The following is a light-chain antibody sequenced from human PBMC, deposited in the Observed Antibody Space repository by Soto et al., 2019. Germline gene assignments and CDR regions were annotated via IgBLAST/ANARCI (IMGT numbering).Light chain of an antibody. Sequence: ELAQSPSVSVSPGQTARITCSGDALPKQYVYWYQQKSGQAPVLVIYRDTERPSGIPERFSGSSSGTTVTLTISGVQAEDEADYYCQSADSSGTYVFGTGTKVTVL. J-gene: IGLJ1*01. CDR2: RDT. CDR1: ALPKQY. CDR3: QSADSSGTYV. V-gene: IGLV3-25*02.